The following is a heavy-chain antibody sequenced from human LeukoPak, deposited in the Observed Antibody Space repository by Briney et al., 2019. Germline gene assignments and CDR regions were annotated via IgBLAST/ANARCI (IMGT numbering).Heavy chain of an antibody. Sequence: GGSLRLSCAASGFTFSSYGMHWVRQAPGKGLEWVAFIRYDGSNKYYADSVKGRFTTSRDNSKNTLYLQMNSLRAEDTAVYYCARDKIEGPTKLDYWGQGILVTVSS. CDR1: GFTFSSYG. CDR2: IRYDGSNK. J-gene: IGHJ4*02. V-gene: IGHV3-30*02. D-gene: IGHD1-1*01. CDR3: ARDKIEGPTKLDY.